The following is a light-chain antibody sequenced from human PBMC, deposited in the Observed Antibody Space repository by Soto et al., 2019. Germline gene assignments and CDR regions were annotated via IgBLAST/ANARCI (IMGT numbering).Light chain of an antibody. J-gene: IGKJ2*01. V-gene: IGKV1-39*01. CDR2: SAS. CDR1: QTISSY. Sequence: DIQMTQSPASLSASVGDRVTITCRASQTISSYLNWYQQKPGAAPKLLIYSASTLGSGVPSRFSGSGFGTDYTLTISSLQPADFAVYYCQQTFRTPHTFGQGTKLDIK. CDR3: QQTFRTPHT.